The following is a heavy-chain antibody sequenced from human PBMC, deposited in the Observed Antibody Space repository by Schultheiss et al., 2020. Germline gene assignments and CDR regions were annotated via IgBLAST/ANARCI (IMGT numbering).Heavy chain of an antibody. CDR2: IIPILGIA. D-gene: IGHD5-18*01. V-gene: IGHV1-69*04. Sequence: KISCKVSGYTLTELSMHWVRQAPGKGLEWMGRIIPILGIANYAQKFQGRVTITADKSTSTAYMELSSLRSEDTAVYYCARDGRTAMVPIWGQGTMVTVSS. CDR1: GYTLTELS. J-gene: IGHJ3*02. CDR3: ARDGRTAMVPI.